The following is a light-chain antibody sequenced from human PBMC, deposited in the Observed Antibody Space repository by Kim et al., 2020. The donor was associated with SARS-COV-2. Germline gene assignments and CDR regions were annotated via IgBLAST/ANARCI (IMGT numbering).Light chain of an antibody. Sequence: QSVTIPCTGTSNDIGGYNSVSWFQQHPGKAPKLMIYDVRQRPSGVPDRFSGSKSGNTASLTISGLQAEDEADYYCCSYAGSYTLVFGGGTQLTVL. V-gene: IGLV2-11*01. CDR1: SNDIGGYNS. CDR3: CSYAGSYTLV. J-gene: IGLJ3*02. CDR2: DVR.